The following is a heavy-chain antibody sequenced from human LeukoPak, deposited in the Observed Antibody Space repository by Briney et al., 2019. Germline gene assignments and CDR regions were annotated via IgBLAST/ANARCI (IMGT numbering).Heavy chain of an antibody. CDR2: VSSTGGTT. CDR1: GFTFSSYG. D-gene: IGHD1-26*01. V-gene: IGHV3-23*01. CDR3: ASRLGATTELAYFDY. J-gene: IGHJ4*02. Sequence: GGSLRLSCAASGFTFSSYGMHWVRQAPGKGLEWVSAVSSTGGTTYYADSVKGRFTISRDNSKNTLFLQINSLRAEDTAVYYCASRLGATTELAYFDYWGQGTLVTVSS.